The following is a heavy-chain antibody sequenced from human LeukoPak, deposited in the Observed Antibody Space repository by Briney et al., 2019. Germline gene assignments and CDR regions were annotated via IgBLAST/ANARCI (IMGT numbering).Heavy chain of an antibody. CDR1: SGSISTSNYY. CDR2: IFYSGST. Sequence: SSETLSLTCTVSSGSISTSNYYWGWVRQPPGKALEWIGNIFYSGSTYYSPSLKSRVTISLDTSRNQFSLKLSSVTAADTAVYYCARRRYYYGSGSPFDYWGQGTLVTVSS. D-gene: IGHD3-10*01. V-gene: IGHV4-39*07. CDR3: ARRRYYYGSGSPFDY. J-gene: IGHJ4*02.